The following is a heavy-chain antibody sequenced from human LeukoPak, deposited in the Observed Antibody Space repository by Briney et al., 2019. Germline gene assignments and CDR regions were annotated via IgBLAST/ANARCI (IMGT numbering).Heavy chain of an antibody. Sequence: PGGSLRLSCAASGFTVSSNYMSWVRQAPGKGLEWVSVIYSGGSTYYADSVKGRFTISRDNSKNTLYLQVNSLRTEDTAVYSCAREACSGSCHSDYFDYWGLGTLVTVSS. CDR1: GFTVSSNY. J-gene: IGHJ4*02. D-gene: IGHD2-15*01. CDR2: IYSGGST. CDR3: AREACSGSCHSDYFDY. V-gene: IGHV3-66*01.